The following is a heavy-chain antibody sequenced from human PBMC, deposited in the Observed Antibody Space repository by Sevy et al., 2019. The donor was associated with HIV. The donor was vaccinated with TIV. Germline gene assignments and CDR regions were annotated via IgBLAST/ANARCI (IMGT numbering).Heavy chain of an antibody. CDR1: GYSFTGFY. D-gene: IGHD3-10*01. CDR3: VRGYFGSGSYRLLY. J-gene: IGHJ4*02. Sequence: ASVKVSSKASGYSFTGFYIHWMRQAPGQGLEWMGWINPNNGDAKYAQKYQGRVTNTRDTTATTTYMELTSLRSDDTAMYYCVRGYFGSGSYRLLYWGQGAPVTVSS. CDR2: INPNNGDA. V-gene: IGHV1-2*02.